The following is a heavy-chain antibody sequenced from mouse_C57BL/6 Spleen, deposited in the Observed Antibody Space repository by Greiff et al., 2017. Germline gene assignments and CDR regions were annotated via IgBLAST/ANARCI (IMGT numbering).Heavy chain of an antibody. D-gene: IGHD4-1*01. CDR2: INPNNGGT. CDR3: ARRNWDGPFAY. Sequence: EVQLQQSGPELVKPGASVKIPCKASGYTFTDYNMDWVKQSHGKSLEWIGDINPNNGGTIYNQKFKGKATLTVDKSSSTAYMELRSLTSEDTAVYYCARRNWDGPFAYWGQGTLVTVSA. J-gene: IGHJ3*01. CDR1: GYTFTDYN. V-gene: IGHV1-18*01.